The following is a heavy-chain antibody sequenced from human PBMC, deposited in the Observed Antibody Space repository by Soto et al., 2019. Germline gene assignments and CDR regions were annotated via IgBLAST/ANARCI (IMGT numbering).Heavy chain of an antibody. Sequence: GGSLRLSCAASGFTFSNFVLRWVRQAPGKGLEWVSTITETGGDTYYTDSVKGRFTISRDNSKNTLYLQMSSLRAEDTALYYCTKASADRHHMDVWGQGTTVTAP. J-gene: IGHJ6*02. CDR1: GFTFSNFV. V-gene: IGHV3-23*01. CDR3: TKASADRHHMDV. CDR2: ITETGGDT.